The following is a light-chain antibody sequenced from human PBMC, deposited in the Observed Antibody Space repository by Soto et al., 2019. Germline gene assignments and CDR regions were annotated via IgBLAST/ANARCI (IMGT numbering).Light chain of an antibody. CDR2: SNN. V-gene: IGLV1-44*01. CDR3: AAWDDSLNGEEV. CDR1: SSNIGSNT. Sequence: QSVLTQPPSASGTPGQRVTISCSGSSSNIGSNTVNLYQQLPGTAPKLLIYSNNQRPSVVPDRFSGSKSGTSASLAISGLQSEDEADYYCAAWDDSLNGEEVFGGGTQLTVL. J-gene: IGLJ3*02.